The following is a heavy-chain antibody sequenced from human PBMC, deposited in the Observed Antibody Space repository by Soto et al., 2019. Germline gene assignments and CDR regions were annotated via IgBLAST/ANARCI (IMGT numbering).Heavy chain of an antibody. CDR1: GGSFTGYF. CDR2: INRSGSS. Sequence: QVQLQQWGAGLLEPSETLSLTCVVYGGSFTGYFWSWIRQSPGTGLEWIGQINRSGSSNYNPSLKSRVPMSLDTSKNEVSLKLSSVTAADTAVYFWARGPNWNDRRFDYWGLGTLVTVSS. D-gene: IGHD1-1*01. J-gene: IGHJ4*02. V-gene: IGHV4-34*01. CDR3: ARGPNWNDRRFDY.